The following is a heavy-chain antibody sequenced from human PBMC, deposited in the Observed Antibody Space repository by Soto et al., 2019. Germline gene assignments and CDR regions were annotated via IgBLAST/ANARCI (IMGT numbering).Heavy chain of an antibody. J-gene: IGHJ4*02. CDR2: IKSDASTT. D-gene: IGHD3-10*01. V-gene: IGHV3-74*01. Sequence: EVQLVESGGGLVQPGGSLRLSCAASGFTFSTSWMHWVRQAAGKGLVWVSHIKSDASTTNYADSVKGRFTISRDNAKNTLYLQMDSLTVEDTAVYYCARGPTGWFGYDYWGQGTLVTVSS. CDR3: ARGPTGWFGYDY. CDR1: GFTFSTSW.